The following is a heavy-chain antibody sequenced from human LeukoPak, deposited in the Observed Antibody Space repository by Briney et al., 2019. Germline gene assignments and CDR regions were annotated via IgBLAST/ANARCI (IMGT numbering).Heavy chain of an antibody. CDR3: ARAVSTVVTPDDAFDT. V-gene: IGHV3-7*01. CDR1: GFTFSSYW. CDR2: IKQDGSEK. J-gene: IGHJ3*02. D-gene: IGHD4-23*01. Sequence: GGSLRLSCAASGFTFSSYWMSWVRQAPGKGLEWVANIKQDGSEKYYVDSVKGRFTISRDNAKNSLYLQMNSLRAEDTAVYYCARAVSTVVTPDDAFDTWGQGTMVTVSS.